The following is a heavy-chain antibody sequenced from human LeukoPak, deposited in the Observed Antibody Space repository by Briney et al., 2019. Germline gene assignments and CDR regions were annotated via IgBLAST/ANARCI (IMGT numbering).Heavy chain of an antibody. CDR3: ARVAGGQWLVNFDY. CDR1: GFTFSSYS. J-gene: IGHJ4*02. D-gene: IGHD6-19*01. V-gene: IGHV3-21*01. Sequence: GGSLRLSYAASGFTFSSYSMNWVRQAPGKGLEWVSSISSSSSYIYYADSVKGRFTISRDNAKNSLYLQMNSLRAEDTAVYYCARVAGGQWLVNFDYWGQGTLVTVSS. CDR2: ISSSSSYI.